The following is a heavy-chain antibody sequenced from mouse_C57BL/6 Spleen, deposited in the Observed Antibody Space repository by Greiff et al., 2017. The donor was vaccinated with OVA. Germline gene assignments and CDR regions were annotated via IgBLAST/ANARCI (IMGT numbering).Heavy chain of an antibody. CDR1: GYTFTDYN. J-gene: IGHJ1*03. Sequence: VQLQQSGPELVKPGASVKIPCKASGYTFTDYNMDWVKQSHGKSLEWIGDINPNNGGTIYNQKFKGKATLTVDKSSSTAYMELRSLTSEDTAVYYCARRDYGKYWYFDVWGTGTTVTVSS. CDR2: INPNNGGT. CDR3: ARRDYGKYWYFDV. D-gene: IGHD2-1*01. V-gene: IGHV1-18*01.